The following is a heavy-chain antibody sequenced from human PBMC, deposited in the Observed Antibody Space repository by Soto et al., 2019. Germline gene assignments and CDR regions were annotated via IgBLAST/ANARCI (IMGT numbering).Heavy chain of an antibody. CDR1: GFTFSSYW. CDR3: AREPIAVAGTWDY. CDR2: IKQDGSEK. V-gene: IGHV3-7*03. D-gene: IGHD6-19*01. J-gene: IGHJ4*02. Sequence: EVQLVESGGGLVQPGGSLRLSCAASGFTFSSYWMSWVRQAPGKGLEWVAIIKQDGSEKYYVDSVKGRFTISRDNAKNSLYLQMNSLRAEDTAVYYCAREPIAVAGTWDYWGQGTLVTVSS.